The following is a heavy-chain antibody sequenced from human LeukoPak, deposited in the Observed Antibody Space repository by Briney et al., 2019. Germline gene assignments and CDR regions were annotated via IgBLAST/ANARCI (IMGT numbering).Heavy chain of an antibody. CDR1: GFTFGTYW. D-gene: IGHD2-21*02. CDR2: INQGGSEK. Sequence: GGSLRLSCAPSGFTFGTYWMGWVRQAPGKGLEWLANINQGGSEKYYVDSVKGRFTISRDNAKNSLLLQMNSLRAEDTAVYYCARDVGDLWGQGTLVTVSS. CDR3: ARDVGDL. J-gene: IGHJ4*02. V-gene: IGHV3-7*01.